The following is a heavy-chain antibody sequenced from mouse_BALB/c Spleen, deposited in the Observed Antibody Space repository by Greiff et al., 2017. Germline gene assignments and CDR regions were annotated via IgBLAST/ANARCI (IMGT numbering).Heavy chain of an antibody. V-gene: IGHV1S56*01. CDR2: IYPGNVNT. CDR1: GYTFTSYY. D-gene: IGHD2-1*01. J-gene: IGHJ1*01. Sequence: VQLQQSGPELVKPGASVRISCKASGYTFTSYYIHWVKQRPGQGLEWIGWIYPGNVNTKYNEKFKSKATLTADKSSSTAYMQLSSLTSEDSAVYFCARSGNYPLDVWGAGTTVTVSS. CDR3: ARSGNYPLDV.